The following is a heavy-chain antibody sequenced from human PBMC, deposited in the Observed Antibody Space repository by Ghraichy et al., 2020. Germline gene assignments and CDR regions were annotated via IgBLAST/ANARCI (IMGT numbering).Heavy chain of an antibody. D-gene: IGHD3-9*01. V-gene: IGHV3-23*01. J-gene: IGHJ4*02. CDR1: GFTFSNYA. CDR3: AKVVFYSHDTLTGFYALDY. CDR2: IIGSGGTT. Sequence: GGSLRLSCVASGFTFSNYAMSWVRQAPGKGLEWVSTIIGSGGTTYDADSVKGRFTISRDNSKNTLYLQMSSLRAEDTAVYYCAKVVFYSHDTLTGFYALDYWGQGALVTVSS.